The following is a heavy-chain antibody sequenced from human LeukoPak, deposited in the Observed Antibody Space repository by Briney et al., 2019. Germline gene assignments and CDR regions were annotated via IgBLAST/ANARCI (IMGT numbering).Heavy chain of an antibody. Sequence: PSQTLSLTCTVSGGSISSGSYYWSWIRQPAGKGLEWIGRIYTSESTNYNPSLKSRVTISVDTSKNQFSLKLSSVTAADTAVYYCRGICSSTSCQFDYFDYWGQGTLVTVSS. CDR1: GGSISSGSYY. V-gene: IGHV4-61*02. D-gene: IGHD2-2*01. CDR3: RGICSSTSCQFDYFDY. CDR2: IYTSEST. J-gene: IGHJ4*02.